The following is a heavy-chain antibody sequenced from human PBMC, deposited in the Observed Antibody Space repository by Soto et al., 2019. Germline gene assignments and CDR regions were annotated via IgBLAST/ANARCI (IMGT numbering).Heavy chain of an antibody. Sequence: QVQLQESGPGLVKPSETLSLTCTVSGVSITSYKWSWIRQSPGKGLEWIAYMYSSGSSSYNPSLKSRVTISVDTSKNQYSLKVNSATAADTGVYYCAREWSAFDYWGQGIVVTVSS. V-gene: IGHV4-59*01. CDR1: GVSITSYK. CDR2: MYSSGSS. J-gene: IGHJ4*02. CDR3: AREWSAFDY. D-gene: IGHD2-15*01.